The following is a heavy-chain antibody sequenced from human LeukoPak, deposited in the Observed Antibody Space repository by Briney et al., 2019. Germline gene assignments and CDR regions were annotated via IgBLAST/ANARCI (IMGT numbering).Heavy chain of an antibody. J-gene: IGHJ4*02. CDR1: GGTFSSYA. Sequence: ASVKVSCKASGGTFSSYAISWVRQAPGQGLEWMGRIIPILGIANYVQKFQGRVTITADKSTSTAYMELSSLRSEDTAVYYCAVVPSSYGSGSYYADYWGQGTLVTVSS. CDR2: IIPILGIA. D-gene: IGHD3-10*01. V-gene: IGHV1-69*04. CDR3: AVVPSSYGSGSYYADY.